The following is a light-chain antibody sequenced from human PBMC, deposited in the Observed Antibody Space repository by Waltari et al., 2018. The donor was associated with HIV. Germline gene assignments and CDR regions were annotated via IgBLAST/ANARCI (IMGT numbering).Light chain of an antibody. V-gene: IGLV2-11*01. CDR2: DVI. Sequence: QSALTQPRSVSGSPGQSVTISCTGSSSDVGGYKFVSWYHPHPGKAPKVIIHDVIERPSGVPDRFSGSKSGNTASLTISGLQAEDDADYYCCSYAGSYTMVFGGGTKLTVL. CDR3: CSYAGSYTMV. CDR1: SSDVGGYKF. J-gene: IGLJ2*01.